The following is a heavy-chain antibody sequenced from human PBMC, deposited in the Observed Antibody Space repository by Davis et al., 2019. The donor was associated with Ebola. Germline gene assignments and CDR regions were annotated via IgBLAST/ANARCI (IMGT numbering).Heavy chain of an antibody. J-gene: IGHJ6*03. Sequence: PSETLSLTCTVSGGSISSGDYYWSWIRQPPGKGLEWIGYIYYSGSTYYNPSLKSRVTISVDTSKNQFSLKLTSVTAADTGLYYCARGDTGGTSSHITRSYYMDVWGKGTAVTVSS. V-gene: IGHV4-30-4*08. CDR1: GGSISSGDYY. D-gene: IGHD6-6*01. CDR2: IYYSGST. CDR3: ARGDTGGTSSHITRSYYMDV.